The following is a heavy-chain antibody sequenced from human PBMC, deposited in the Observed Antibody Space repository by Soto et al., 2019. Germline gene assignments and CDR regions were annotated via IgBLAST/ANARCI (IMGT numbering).Heavy chain of an antibody. CDR3: ARGGVSTRTFDY. D-gene: IGHD3-3*01. Sequence: PGESLKLSCKGSGYNFAGYWIAWVRQMPGKGLELMGIIYPSDSDTRYRPSFQGQVTISADKSISSAYLQWSSLRASDTAMYYCARGGVSTRTFDYWGQGTPGTVSS. CDR2: IYPSDSDT. CDR1: GYNFAGYW. J-gene: IGHJ4*02. V-gene: IGHV5-51*01.